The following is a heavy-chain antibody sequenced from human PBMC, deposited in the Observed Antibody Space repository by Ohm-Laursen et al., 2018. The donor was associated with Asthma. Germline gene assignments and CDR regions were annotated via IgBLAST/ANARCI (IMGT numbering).Heavy chain of an antibody. Sequence: SLRLSCTASGFIFDEYAMHWVRQAPGKGLEWVAVISYDGSNKYYADSVKGRFTISRDNSMNTLYVQMNSLRAEDTAVYYCARDMIGDLYYYYGMDVWGQGTTVTVSS. CDR3: ARDMIGDLYYYYGMDV. CDR1: GFIFDEYA. CDR2: ISYDGSNK. J-gene: IGHJ6*02. V-gene: IGHV3-30-3*01. D-gene: IGHD2-21*02.